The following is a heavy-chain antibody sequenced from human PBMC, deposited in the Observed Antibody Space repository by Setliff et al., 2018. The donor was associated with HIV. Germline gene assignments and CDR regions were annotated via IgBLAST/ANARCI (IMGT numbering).Heavy chain of an antibody. V-gene: IGHV1-18*01. Sequence: GASVKVSCKASGYTFISYGISWVRQAPGQGLEWMGWISDFKGNTIYAQKLQGRVTMTTDTSTSTAYMELRSLRSDDTAVYYCARGYDGSGFYYVYWGQGTLVTVSS. D-gene: IGHD3-22*01. CDR2: ISDFKGNT. J-gene: IGHJ4*02. CDR1: GYTFISYG. CDR3: ARGYDGSGFYYVY.